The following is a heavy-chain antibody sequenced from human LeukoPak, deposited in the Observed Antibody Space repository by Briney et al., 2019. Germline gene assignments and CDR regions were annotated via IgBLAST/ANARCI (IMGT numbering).Heavy chain of an antibody. D-gene: IGHD3-3*01. V-gene: IGHV1-2*02. J-gene: IGHJ6*02. CDR1: GYTFTGYY. CDR3: ARDLTRITIFGVVIDYYYYGMDV. Sequence: ASVKVPCKASGYTFTGYYMHWVRQAPGQGLEWMGWVNPNSGGTNYAQKFQGRVTMTRDTSISTAYMELSRLRSDDTAVYYCARDLTRITIFGVVIDYYYYGMDVWGQGTTVTVSS. CDR2: VNPNSGGT.